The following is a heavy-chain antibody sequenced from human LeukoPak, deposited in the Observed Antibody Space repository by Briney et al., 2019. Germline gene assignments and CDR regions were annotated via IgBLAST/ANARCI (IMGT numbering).Heavy chain of an antibody. Sequence: GGSLRLSCAASGFTFSSYWMHWVRQAPGKGLEWVAVISYDGGNKYYADSVKGRFTISRDNSKNTLYLQMNSLRAEDTAVYYCARDQGDYDYVWGPSSHAFDIWGQGTMVTVSS. CDR3: ARDQGDYDYVWGPSSHAFDI. J-gene: IGHJ3*02. CDR2: ISYDGGNK. V-gene: IGHV3-30-3*01. CDR1: GFTFSSYW. D-gene: IGHD3-16*01.